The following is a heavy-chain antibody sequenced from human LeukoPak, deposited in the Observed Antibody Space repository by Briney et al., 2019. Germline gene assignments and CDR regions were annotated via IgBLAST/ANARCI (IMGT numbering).Heavy chain of an antibody. J-gene: IGHJ3*02. CDR2: INSDGTST. V-gene: IGHV3-74*01. Sequence: GGSLRLSCAASGFTVSNFWVHWVRQAPGQGLVWVSRINSDGTSTNYADSVKGRLTISRDNTKNTLYLQMNSLTVEDTAVYYCARGTWSRGGDAFDIWGRGTMVTVSS. D-gene: IGHD3-10*01. CDR3: ARGTWSRGGDAFDI. CDR1: GFTVSNFW.